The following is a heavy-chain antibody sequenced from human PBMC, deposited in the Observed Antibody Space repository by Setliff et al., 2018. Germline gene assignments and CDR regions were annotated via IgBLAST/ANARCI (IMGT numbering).Heavy chain of an antibody. CDR2: RYYTGTT. V-gene: IGHV4-39*01. CDR1: GGSLRDSAIF. D-gene: IGHD3-3*01. J-gene: IGHJ4*02. Sequence: SETLSLTCTVSGGSLRDSAIFWGWIRQPPGKGLEWIGTRYYTGTTFYNPSLESRVAVSLDASEKKFSLNLRSVTTADTAVYYCARHFYPPDFFAHWGQGLLVTVSS. CDR3: ARHFYPPDFFAH.